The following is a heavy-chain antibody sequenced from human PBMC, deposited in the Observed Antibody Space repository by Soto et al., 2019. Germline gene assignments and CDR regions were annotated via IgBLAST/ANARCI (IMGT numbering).Heavy chain of an antibody. CDR3: ARRYSDWLLSVRSWFDP. CDR2: INHSGST. D-gene: IGHD3-9*01. V-gene: IGHV4-34*01. Sequence: QVQLQQWGAGLLKPSETLSLTCAVYGGSFSGYYWSWIRQPPGKGLEWIGEINHSGSTNYNPSLKSRVTISVDTSKNQFSLKQSSVTAADTAVYYCARRYSDWLLSVRSWFDPWGQGTLVTVSS. CDR1: GGSFSGYY. J-gene: IGHJ5*02.